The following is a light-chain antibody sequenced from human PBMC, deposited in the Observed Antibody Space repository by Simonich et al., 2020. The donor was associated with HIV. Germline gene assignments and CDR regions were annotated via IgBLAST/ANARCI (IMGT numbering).Light chain of an antibody. J-gene: IGKJ4*01. V-gene: IGKV1-39*01. Sequence: DIQMTQSPSSLSASVGDRVTITCRASQSISCYLNWYQQKPGKAPKLLIYAASSLQSGVPSRFSGRGSGTDFTLTISSLQPDDVATYYCQQTNILPLTFGGGTKVELK. CDR1: QSISCY. CDR3: QQTNILPLT. CDR2: AAS.